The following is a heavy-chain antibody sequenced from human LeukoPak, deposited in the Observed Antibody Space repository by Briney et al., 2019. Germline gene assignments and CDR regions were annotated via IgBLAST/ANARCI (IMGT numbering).Heavy chain of an antibody. CDR3: ARRSPRAYYYDSSGYYSN. J-gene: IGHJ3*01. D-gene: IGHD3-22*01. Sequence: GESLKISCKGSGYSFTSYWISWVRQMPGKRLEWMGRIDPSDSYTNYSPSFQGHVTISADKSISTAYLQWSSMKASDTAMYYCARRSPRAYYYDSSGYYSNWGQGTMVTVSS. CDR1: GYSFTSYW. CDR2: IDPSDSYT. V-gene: IGHV5-10-1*01.